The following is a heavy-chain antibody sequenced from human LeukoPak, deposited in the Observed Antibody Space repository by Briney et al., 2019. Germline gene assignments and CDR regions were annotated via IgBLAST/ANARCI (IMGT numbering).Heavy chain of an antibody. CDR2: IYTSGST. CDR3: ARDRGRAGGYYYDYYGMDV. Sequence: SETLSLTCTASGFSISSYYWSWVRQPAGKGLEWIGRIYTSGSTNYNPSLKSRVTMSVDTSKTQFSLKLSSVTAADTAVYYCARDRGRAGGYYYDYYGMDVWGQGTTVTVSS. V-gene: IGHV4-4*07. D-gene: IGHD3-10*01. CDR1: GFSISSYY. J-gene: IGHJ6*02.